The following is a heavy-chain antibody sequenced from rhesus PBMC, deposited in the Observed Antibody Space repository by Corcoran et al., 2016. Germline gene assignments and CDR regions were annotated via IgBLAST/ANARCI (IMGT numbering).Heavy chain of an antibody. CDR3: ASQIDY. CDR2: SNGSGGST. CDR1: GGSISSSNW. V-gene: IGHV4-93*02. Sequence: QVQLQESGQAVVKPSETLSLTCAVSGGSISSSNWWSWIRRSPGKGLEWIGGSNGSGGSTEYNPPLKSRLTISIDTSKNQFSLKLSSVTAADTAVYYCASQIDYWGQGVLVTVSS. J-gene: IGHJ4*01.